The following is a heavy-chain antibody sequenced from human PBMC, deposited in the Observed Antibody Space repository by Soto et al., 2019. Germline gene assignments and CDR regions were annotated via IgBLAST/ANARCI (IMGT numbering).Heavy chain of an antibody. V-gene: IGHV4-30-4*01. CDR3: ARDGYSMVRGFYGMDV. D-gene: IGHD3-10*01. J-gene: IGHJ6*02. CDR1: GGSISSGDYY. CDR2: IYYSGST. Sequence: SETLSLTCTVSGGSISSGDYYWSWIRQPPGKGLEWIGYIYYSGSTYYNPSLKSRVTISVDTSKNQFSLKLSSVTAADTAVYYCARDGYSMVRGFYGMDVWGQGTTVTVSS.